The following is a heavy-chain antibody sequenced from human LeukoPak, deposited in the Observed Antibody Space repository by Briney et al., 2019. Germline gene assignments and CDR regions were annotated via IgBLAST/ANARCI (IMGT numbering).Heavy chain of an antibody. J-gene: IGHJ4*02. Sequence: SETLSLTCAVSGVSITSDTYYWSWIRQPPGKGLEWIGYILHSGSTYHNPSLKSRVTISIDTSKSQFSPKLSSVTAADTAVYFCARTRDFWSAYFDYWGQGTLVTVS. D-gene: IGHD3-3*01. CDR3: ARTRDFWSAYFDY. CDR2: ILHSGST. CDR1: GVSITSDTYY. V-gene: IGHV4-30-2*01.